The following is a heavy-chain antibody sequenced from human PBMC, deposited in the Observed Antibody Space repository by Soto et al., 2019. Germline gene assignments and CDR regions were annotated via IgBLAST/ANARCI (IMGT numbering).Heavy chain of an antibody. J-gene: IGHJ4*02. D-gene: IGHD6-19*01. CDR3: AHTKVTHWLGPHFDF. V-gene: IGHV2-5*02. CDR1: GFSLSTSGGG. Sequence: QITVKESGPTLVKATQSLTLTCTFSGFSLSTSGGGVGWIRQPPGKALEWLAVIYWDDDKSYSPSLKSRLTITKDTSKNQVALTMTHMDPVDTATYFCAHTKVTHWLGPHFDFCCQGTLVTVSS. CDR2: IYWDDDK.